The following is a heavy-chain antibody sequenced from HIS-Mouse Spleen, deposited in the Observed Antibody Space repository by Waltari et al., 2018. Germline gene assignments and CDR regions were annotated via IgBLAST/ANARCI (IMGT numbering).Heavy chain of an antibody. CDR1: GFVFSRLA. Sequence: EVQLLESGGGLVQPGGSLRLSCAASGFVFSRLAMCWVRQAPGKGLGWVSALMGSGGRTYYENSVKGRFTISRDNSKNTLYLQMNSLRAEDTAVYYCAKDSPYSSGWYETLGDAFDIWGQGTMVTVSS. J-gene: IGHJ3*02. CDR2: LMGSGGRT. D-gene: IGHD6-19*01. V-gene: IGHV3-23*01. CDR3: AKDSPYSSGWYETLGDAFDI.